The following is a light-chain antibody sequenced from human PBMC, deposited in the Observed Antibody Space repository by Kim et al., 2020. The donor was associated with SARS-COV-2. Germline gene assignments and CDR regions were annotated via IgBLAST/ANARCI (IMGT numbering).Light chain of an antibody. J-gene: IGLJ3*02. CDR2: EEN. CDR1: GGTIASNY. Sequence: PGKTVPTSCTGGGGTIASNYVQWGQQRPGSVPATVTYEENQRPSGVPDRFSGSIDSSSNSASLTISGLKTEDEADYYCQSYNSSNLFGGGTKLTVL. V-gene: IGLV6-57*02. CDR3: QSYNSSNL.